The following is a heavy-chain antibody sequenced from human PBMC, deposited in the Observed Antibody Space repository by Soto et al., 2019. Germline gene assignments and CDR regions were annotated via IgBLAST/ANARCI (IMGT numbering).Heavy chain of an antibody. V-gene: IGHV4-59*01. CDR1: GGSISSYY. CDR3: ARDSGSLWFGEKGFDY. CDR2: IYYSGST. Sequence: SETLSLTCTVSGGSISSYYWSWIRQPPGKGLEWIGHIYYSGSTNYNPSLKSRVTISVDTSKNQFSLKLSSVTAADTAVYYCARDSGSLWFGEKGFDYWGQGTLVTVSS. J-gene: IGHJ4*02. D-gene: IGHD3-10*01.